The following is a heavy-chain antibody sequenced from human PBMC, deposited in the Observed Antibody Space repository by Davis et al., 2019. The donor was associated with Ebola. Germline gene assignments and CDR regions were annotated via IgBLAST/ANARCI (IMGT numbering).Heavy chain of an antibody. Sequence: GGSLRLSCAASGFTFSGYWMTWVRQAPGKGLEWVSYISSSSSTIYYADSVKGRFTISRDNAKNSLYLQMNSLRAEDTAVYYCARGELSSGYYPFDYWGQGTLVTVSS. D-gene: IGHD3-22*01. CDR1: GFTFSGYW. CDR3: ARGELSSGYYPFDY. J-gene: IGHJ4*02. CDR2: ISSSSSTI. V-gene: IGHV3-48*01.